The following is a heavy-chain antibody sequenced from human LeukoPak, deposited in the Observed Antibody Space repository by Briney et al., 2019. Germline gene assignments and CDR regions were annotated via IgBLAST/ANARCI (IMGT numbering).Heavy chain of an antibody. D-gene: IGHD3-22*01. Sequence: ASVKVSRKASGGTFSSYAISWVRQAPGQGLEWMGGIIPIFGTANYAQKFQGRVTITADESTSTAYMELSSLRSEDTAVYYCARDAYYYDSSGYSTFDYWGQGTLVTVSS. CDR1: GGTFSSYA. J-gene: IGHJ4*02. V-gene: IGHV1-69*13. CDR2: IIPIFGTA. CDR3: ARDAYYYDSSGYSTFDY.